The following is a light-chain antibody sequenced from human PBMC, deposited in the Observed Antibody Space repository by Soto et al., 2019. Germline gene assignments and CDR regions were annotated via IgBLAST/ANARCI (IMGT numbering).Light chain of an antibody. CDR2: NNN. V-gene: IGLV1-44*01. CDR3: AAWDDSLDGPV. Sequence: QPVLTQAPSASGTPGQTVDVSCSGSRSNIGSNTINWYRQLPGTAPKLLIYNNNQRPSGVPDRFSGSKSGTSASLAISGLQSEDEADYYCAAWDDSLDGPVFGGGTKVTVL. J-gene: IGLJ2*01. CDR1: RSNIGSNT.